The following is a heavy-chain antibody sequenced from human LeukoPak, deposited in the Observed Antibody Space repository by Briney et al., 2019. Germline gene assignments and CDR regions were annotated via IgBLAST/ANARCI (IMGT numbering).Heavy chain of an antibody. V-gene: IGHV1-69*13. CDR1: GGTFSSYA. CDR2: IIPIFGTA. D-gene: IGHD3-22*01. J-gene: IGHJ4*02. Sequence: ASVKVSCKASGGTFSSYAISWVRQAPGRGLEWMGGIIPIFGTANYAQKFQGRVTITADESTSTAYMELSSLRSEDTAVYYCARASYYYDSSGYSHWGQGTLVTVSS. CDR3: ARASYYYDSSGYSH.